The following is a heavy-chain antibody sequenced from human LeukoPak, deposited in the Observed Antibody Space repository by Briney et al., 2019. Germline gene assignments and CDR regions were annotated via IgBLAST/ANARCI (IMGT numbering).Heavy chain of an antibody. D-gene: IGHD1-26*01. V-gene: IGHV4-39*07. CDR3: ARDFFAVGARGFDY. CDR2: IYYSGST. J-gene: IGHJ4*02. CDR1: GGSISSSSYY. Sequence: LETLSLTCTVSGGSISSSSYYWGWIRQPPGTGLEWIGSIYYSGSTYYNPSLKSRVTISVDTSKNQFSLKLSSVTAADTAVYYCARDFFAVGARGFDYWGQGTLVTVSS.